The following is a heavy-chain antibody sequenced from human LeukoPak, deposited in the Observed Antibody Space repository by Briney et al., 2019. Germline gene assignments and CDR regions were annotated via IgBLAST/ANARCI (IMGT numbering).Heavy chain of an antibody. CDR3: ARVGPDYESGTNPFDY. Sequence: SETLSLTCTVSGGSISGSYWSWIRQPPGKGLEWIGYIYYSGSTNYNPSLKSRVTISVDTSENQFSLKLSSVTAADTAVYYCARVGPDYESGTNPFDYWGQGTLATVSS. J-gene: IGHJ4*02. CDR2: IYYSGST. D-gene: IGHD3-10*01. V-gene: IGHV4-59*01. CDR1: GGSISGSY.